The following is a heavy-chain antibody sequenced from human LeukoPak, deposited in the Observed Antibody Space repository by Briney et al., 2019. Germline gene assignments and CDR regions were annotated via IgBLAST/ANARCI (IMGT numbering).Heavy chain of an antibody. CDR3: ARDPEGYCTNGVCYHEW. CDR1: GGSISSSSYY. D-gene: IGHD2-8*01. V-gene: IGHV4-39*07. J-gene: IGHJ1*01. CDR2: IYYSGST. Sequence: SETLSLTCTVSGGSISSSSYYWGWIRQPPGKGLEWIGSIYYSGSTYYNPSLKSRVTISVDTSKNQFSLKLSSVTAADTAVYYCARDPEGYCTNGVCYHEWWGQGTLVTVSS.